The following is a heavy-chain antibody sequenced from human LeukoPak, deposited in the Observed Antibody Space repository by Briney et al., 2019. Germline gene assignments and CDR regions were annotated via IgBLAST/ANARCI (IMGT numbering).Heavy chain of an antibody. V-gene: IGHV4-4*02. J-gene: IGHJ4*02. CDR1: GGSISSSNW. CDR3: ARGVGAYCGGDCYSKDFDY. CDR2: IYHSGST. D-gene: IGHD2-21*02. Sequence: PSETLSLTCAVSGGSISSSNWWSWVRQPPGKGLEWIGEIYHSGSTNYNPSLKSRVTISVDKSKNQFSLKLSSVTAADTAVYYCARGVGAYCGGDCYSKDFDYWGQGTLVTVSS.